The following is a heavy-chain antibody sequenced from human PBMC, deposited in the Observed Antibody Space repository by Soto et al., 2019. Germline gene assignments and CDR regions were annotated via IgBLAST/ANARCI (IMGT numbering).Heavy chain of an antibody. Sequence: SETLSLTCDVYGGSFSRYYWNWIRQPPGKGLEWLGEINHSGSTNYNPSLESRVTISLDTSKTQFSLKLTSVTAADTAVCYCARGEGRLVGTWFDPWGQGTLVTVSS. CDR3: ARGEGRLVGTWFDP. D-gene: IGHD1-7*01. CDR2: INHSGST. CDR1: GGSFSRYY. J-gene: IGHJ5*02. V-gene: IGHV4-34*01.